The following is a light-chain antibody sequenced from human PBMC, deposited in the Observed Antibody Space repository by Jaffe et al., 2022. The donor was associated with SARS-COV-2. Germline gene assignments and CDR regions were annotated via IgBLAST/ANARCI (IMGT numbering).Light chain of an antibody. J-gene: IGLJ3*02. CDR2: EDN. CDR1: SSNIGKKY. V-gene: IGLV1-51*02. Sequence: QSVLTQPPSVSAAPGQKVTISCSGSSSNIGKKYVSWYQQFPGTAPKLLIYEDNKRPSGIPDRFSGSKSGTSATLGITGLQTEDEADYYCGAWDTSLNGGVFGGGTRLTVL. CDR3: GAWDTSLNGGV.